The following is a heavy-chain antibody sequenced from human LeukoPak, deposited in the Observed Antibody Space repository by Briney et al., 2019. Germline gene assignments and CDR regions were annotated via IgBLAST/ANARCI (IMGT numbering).Heavy chain of an antibody. J-gene: IGHJ4*02. D-gene: IGHD4-17*01. V-gene: IGHV3-48*01. CDR3: AKVSRDITVTPYFDY. CDR2: ISSSSSTI. CDR1: GFTFSSYS. Sequence: GGSLRISCAASGFTFSSYSMNWVRQAPGKGLEWVSYISSSSSTIYYADSVKGRFTISRDNSKNTLYLQMNSLRAEDTAVYYCAKVSRDITVTPYFDYWGQGTLVTVSS.